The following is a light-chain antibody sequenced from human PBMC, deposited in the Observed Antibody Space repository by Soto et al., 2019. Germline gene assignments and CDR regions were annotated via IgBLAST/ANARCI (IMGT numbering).Light chain of an antibody. CDR1: SSDVGGYNY. CDR2: EVS. J-gene: IGLJ3*02. Sequence: QSALTQPASVSGSPGQSITISCTGTSSDVGGYNYVSWYQQHPGKAPKLMIYEVSNRPLGVSNRFSGSKSGNTASLTISGLQAEDEADYYCSSYTSSSTPGVFGGGTKLTVL. CDR3: SSYTSSSTPGV. V-gene: IGLV2-14*01.